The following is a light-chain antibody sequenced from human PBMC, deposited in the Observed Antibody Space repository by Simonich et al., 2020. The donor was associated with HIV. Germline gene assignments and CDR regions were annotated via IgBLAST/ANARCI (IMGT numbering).Light chain of an antibody. CDR1: SSDVGGYNY. V-gene: IGLV2-14*01. J-gene: IGLJ2*01. CDR2: AVS. CDR3: SSYTSSTTVI. Sequence: QSALTQPASVSGSPGQSITISCTGTSSDVGGYNYVSWYQQHPGKAPQLMIYAVSKRPSGVSNRFSCSKSGNTASLTISGLQAEDEADYYCSSYTSSTTVIFGGGTKLTVL.